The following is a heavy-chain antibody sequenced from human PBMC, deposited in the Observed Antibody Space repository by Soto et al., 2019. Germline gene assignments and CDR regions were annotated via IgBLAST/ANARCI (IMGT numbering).Heavy chain of an antibody. D-gene: IGHD2-15*01. V-gene: IGHV1-69*06. CDR3: ARDQDCSGGSCYDSGWFDP. CDR2: IIPIFGTA. J-gene: IGHJ5*02. Sequence: ASVKVSCKASGGTFSSYAISWVRQAPGQGLEWMGGIIPIFGTANYAQKFQGRVTITADKSTSTAYMELSSLRSEDTAVYYCARDQDCSGGSCYDSGWFDPWGQGTLVTVSS. CDR1: GGTFSSYA.